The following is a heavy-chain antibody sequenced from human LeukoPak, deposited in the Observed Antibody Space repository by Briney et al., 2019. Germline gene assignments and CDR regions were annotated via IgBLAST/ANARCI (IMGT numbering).Heavy chain of an antibody. D-gene: IGHD3-22*01. CDR3: ARDATSYYYDSTGYWGGY. V-gene: IGHV3-7*03. CDR2: IKQDGNEK. CDR1: GFTFSSYW. J-gene: IGHJ4*02. Sequence: AGGSLRLSCAASGFTFSSYWMSWVRQAPGKGLEWVANIKQDGNEKYYVDSVKGRFTISRDNAKNSPFLQMNSLRAEDTAVYYCARDATSYYYDSTGYWGGYWGQGTLVTVSS.